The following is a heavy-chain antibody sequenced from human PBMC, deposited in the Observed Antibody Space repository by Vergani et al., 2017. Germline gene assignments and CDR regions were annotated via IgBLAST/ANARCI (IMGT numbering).Heavy chain of an antibody. CDR2: ISYDGTQK. D-gene: IGHD1-1*01. V-gene: IGHV3-30*03. CDR3: ATKSCGTPGCQIGYFRE. Sequence: QVHLVESGGGVVQPGRSLRLSCVVSGFTFSYYGMHWVRPAPGKGLEWVAVISYDGTQKYYADSVKGRFTISRDNSKSTLYLQMNSLRTEDTAVYYCATKSCGTPGCQIGYFREWGQGTLVTVSS. CDR1: GFTFSYYG. J-gene: IGHJ1*01.